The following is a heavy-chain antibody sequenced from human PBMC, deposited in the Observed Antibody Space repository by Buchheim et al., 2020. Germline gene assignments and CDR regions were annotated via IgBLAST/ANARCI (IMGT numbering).Heavy chain of an antibody. CDR3: ASVDFGVVSDWNWFDP. Sequence: QVQLVQSGAEVKKPGSSVKVSCKASGGTFSSYTISWVRQAPGQGLEWMGRIIPILGIANYAQKFQGRVTITADKYTTTAYMELSSLRSEATAVYYCASVDFGVVSDWNWFDPWGQGTLGTVSS. D-gene: IGHD3-3*01. CDR1: GGTFSSYT. V-gene: IGHV1-69*02. CDR2: IIPILGIA. J-gene: IGHJ5*02.